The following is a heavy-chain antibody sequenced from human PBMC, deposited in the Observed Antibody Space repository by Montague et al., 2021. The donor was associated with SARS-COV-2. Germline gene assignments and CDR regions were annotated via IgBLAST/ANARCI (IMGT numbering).Heavy chain of an antibody. V-gene: IGHV4-39*01. Sequence: SETLSLTCTVSGGSIRSSSYYWDWIRQPPGKGLEWIGNIYYSGSTYYNPSLKSRVTISVDTSKDQFSLNLNSVTVADTAIYFCARPASGIGNAFDVWGQGTMVNVSS. CDR2: IYYSGST. D-gene: IGHD3-10*01. CDR1: GGSIRSSSYY. J-gene: IGHJ3*01. CDR3: ARPASGIGNAFDV.